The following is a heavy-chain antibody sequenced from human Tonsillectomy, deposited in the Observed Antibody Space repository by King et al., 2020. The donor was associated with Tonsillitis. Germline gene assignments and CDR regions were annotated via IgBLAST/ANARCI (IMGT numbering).Heavy chain of an antibody. CDR2: IDWDDDK. CDR1: GFSLSTSGMC. D-gene: IGHD3-9*01. V-gene: IGHV2-70*01. CDR3: ARTYYDMLTGYSSYYFDY. Sequence: VTLKESGPALVKPTQTLTLTCTFAGFSLSTSGMCVTWIRQPPGKALEWLALIDWDDDKYYSTSMKTRLTISKDTSKNQVVLTMTNMDPVDTATYYCARTYYDMLTGYSSYYFDYWGQGTLVTVSS. J-gene: IGHJ4*02.